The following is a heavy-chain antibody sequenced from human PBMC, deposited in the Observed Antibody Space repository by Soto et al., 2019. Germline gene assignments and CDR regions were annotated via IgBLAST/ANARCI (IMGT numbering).Heavy chain of an antibody. CDR3: ASPTYYFDSSGYPPPGY. D-gene: IGHD3-22*01. Sequence: PSETLSLTCAVSGGSISSSNWWSWVRQPPGKGLEWIGDIYYSGSTNYNPSLKSRVTISVDTSKNQFSLKLSSVTAADTAVYYCASPTYYFDSSGYPPPGYWGQGTLVTVSS. V-gene: IGHV4-4*02. CDR1: GGSISSSNW. J-gene: IGHJ4*02. CDR2: IYYSGST.